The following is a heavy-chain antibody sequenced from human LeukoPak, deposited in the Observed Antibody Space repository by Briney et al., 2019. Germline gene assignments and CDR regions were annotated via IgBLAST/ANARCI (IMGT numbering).Heavy chain of an antibody. J-gene: IGHJ4*02. CDR3: AREGDQRLFDY. CDR1: GFTFSSYS. V-gene: IGHV3-48*04. CDR2: ISSSGSTI. D-gene: IGHD2-2*01. Sequence: GGSLRLSCAASGFTFSSYSMNWVRQAPGKGLEWVSYISSSGSTIYYADSVKGRFTISRDNAKNSLYLQMNSLRAEDTAVYYCAREGDQRLFDYWGQGTLVTVSS.